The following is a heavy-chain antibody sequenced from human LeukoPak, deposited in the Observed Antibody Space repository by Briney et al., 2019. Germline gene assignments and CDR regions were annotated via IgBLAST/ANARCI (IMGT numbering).Heavy chain of an antibody. CDR3: AREDVDCSGGSCYFNWFDP. J-gene: IGHJ5*02. V-gene: IGHV3-21*01. CDR1: GFTFSSYS. CDR2: LSTSSSYI. D-gene: IGHD2-15*01. Sequence: KSGGSLRLSCAASGFTFSSYSMNWVRQAPGKGLEWVSSLSTSSSYIFYADSVKGRFTISRDNAKNSLYLQMNSLRAEDTAVYYCAREDVDCSGGSCYFNWFDPWGQGTLVTVSS.